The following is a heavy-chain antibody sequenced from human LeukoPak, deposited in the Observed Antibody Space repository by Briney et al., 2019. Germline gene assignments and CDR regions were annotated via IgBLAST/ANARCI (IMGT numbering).Heavy chain of an antibody. V-gene: IGHV4-59*08. CDR1: GGYISSHY. CDR2: IYNRGST. D-gene: IGHD3-10*01. Sequence: SETLSLTCSVSGGYISSHYWSWIRQPPGKGLEGIGYIYNRGSTNYNPSLKSRVTLYVDTSKNQFSLKLSSVTGADTAVYYCARHSLGEYYGSGTGMDVWGQGTTVTVSS. J-gene: IGHJ6*02. CDR3: ARHSLGEYYGSGTGMDV.